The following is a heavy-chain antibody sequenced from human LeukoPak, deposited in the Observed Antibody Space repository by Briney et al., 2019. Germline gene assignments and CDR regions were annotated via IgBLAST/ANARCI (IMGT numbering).Heavy chain of an antibody. J-gene: IGHJ4*02. CDR2: IAPHGSNK. Sequence: GGSIRLSCAASGFTFSSYAMHWVRQGPGKGLEWVAYIAPHGSNKYYADSVKGRFTISRDNSKRTLYLQMNNLRADDTAVYYCAKDGAWSCTDWGQGALVTVSS. V-gene: IGHV3-30*18. CDR1: GFTFSSYA. CDR3: AKDGAWSCTD. D-gene: IGHD2-21*02.